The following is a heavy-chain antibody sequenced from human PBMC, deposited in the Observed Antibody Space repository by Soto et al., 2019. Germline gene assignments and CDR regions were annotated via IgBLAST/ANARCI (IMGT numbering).Heavy chain of an antibody. CDR1: EFTLSGND. V-gene: IGHV3-30*03. D-gene: IGHD2-2*01. CDR3: ARGGWYASWSSSDC. CDR2: MSYDGSRQ. J-gene: IGHJ4*02. Sequence: QVQLVESGGGVVQPGRSLRLSCAASEFTLSGNDMHWVRQAPGKGPEWVAVMSYDGSRQYYADSVKGRFTISRDTSKSTLYLQMNSLTTEDTAVYYCARGGWYASWSSSDCWGQGTLVTVSS.